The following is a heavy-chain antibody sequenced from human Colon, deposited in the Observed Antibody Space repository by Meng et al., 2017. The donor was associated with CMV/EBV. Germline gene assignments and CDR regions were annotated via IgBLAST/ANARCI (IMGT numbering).Heavy chain of an antibody. CDR3: ASGYCSSDSCYTGEDWFDP. CDR1: GGSISSSLYY. D-gene: IGHD2-2*02. V-gene: IGHV4-39*07. J-gene: IGHJ5*02. CDR2: IYYLGAT. Sequence: SETLSLTCSVSGGSISSSLYYWGWIRQPPGGGLEWIGTIYYLGATQYNPSLKGRVTISIDTSRNQFSLKLRSVTAADTAVYYCASGYCSSDSCYTGEDWFDPWGQGTLVTVSS.